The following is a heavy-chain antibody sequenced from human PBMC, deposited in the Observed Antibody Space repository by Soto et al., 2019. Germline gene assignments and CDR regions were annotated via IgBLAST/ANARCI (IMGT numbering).Heavy chain of an antibody. J-gene: IGHJ4*02. D-gene: IGHD1-1*01. Sequence: QVHLVQSGAEVKKPGASVKVSCQGSGYAFTTYGITWVRQAPGQGLEWMGWISAHNGNTNYAQKLQGRVTVTRDTPTSTAYLELGSLEYYHTAVEYCARGRYGDYWGQGALVTVSS. CDR2: ISAHNGNT. CDR1: GYAFTTYG. CDR3: ARGRYGDY. V-gene: IGHV1-18*01.